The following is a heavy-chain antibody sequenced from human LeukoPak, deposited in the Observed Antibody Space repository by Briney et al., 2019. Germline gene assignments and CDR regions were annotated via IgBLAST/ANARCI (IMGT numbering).Heavy chain of an antibody. D-gene: IGHD5-12*01. Sequence: PGGSLRLSCAASGFTFSDYYMSWIRQAPGKGLEWVSYISSSGSTIYYADSVKGRFTISRDNAKNSLYLQMNSLRAEDTAVYYCAREMTRGYSGDNWFDPWGQGTLVTVSS. CDR1: GFTFSDYY. CDR3: AREMTRGYSGDNWFDP. J-gene: IGHJ5*02. CDR2: ISSSGSTI. V-gene: IGHV3-11*01.